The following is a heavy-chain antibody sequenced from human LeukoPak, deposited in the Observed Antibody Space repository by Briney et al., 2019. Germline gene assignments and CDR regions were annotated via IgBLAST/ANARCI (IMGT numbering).Heavy chain of an antibody. J-gene: IGHJ4*02. CDR2: IIPIFGTA. V-gene: IGHV1-69*05. CDR1: GGTFSSYA. Sequence: SVKVSCKASGGTFSSYAISWVRQAPGQGLEWMGGIIPIFGTANYAQKFQGRVTITTDESTSTAYMELSSLRSEDTAVYYCARSPLRGSWYLDYWGQGTLVTVSS. D-gene: IGHD6-13*01. CDR3: ARSPLRGSWYLDY.